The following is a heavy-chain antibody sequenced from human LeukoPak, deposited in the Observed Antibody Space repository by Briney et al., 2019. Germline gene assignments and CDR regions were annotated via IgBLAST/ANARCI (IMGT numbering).Heavy chain of an antibody. CDR2: ISSSSSYK. D-gene: IGHD2-15*01. CDR3: ARINDIDNSYHLDF. CDR1: GFTLSDYS. J-gene: IGHJ4*01. Sequence: GGSLRLSCAASGFTLSDYSFNWVRQAPGKGLEWVSSISSSSSYKYYADSLKGRFTISRDNAKNSLYLQMNSLRAEDTAVYYCARINDIDNSYHLDFWGHGTLVTVSS. V-gene: IGHV3-21*01.